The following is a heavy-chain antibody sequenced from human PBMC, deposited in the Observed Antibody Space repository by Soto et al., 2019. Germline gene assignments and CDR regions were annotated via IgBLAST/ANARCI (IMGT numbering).Heavy chain of an antibody. CDR2: IYYSGST. D-gene: IGHD6-6*01. CDR1: GGSVSSGSYY. J-gene: IGHJ4*02. CDR3: AREYSSSSSFDY. Sequence: SETLSLTCTVSGGSVSSGSYYWSWIRQPPGKGLEWIGYIYYSGSTNYNPSLKSRVTISVDTSKNQFSLKLSSVTAADTAAYYCAREYSSSSSFDYWGQGTLVTVSS. V-gene: IGHV4-61*01.